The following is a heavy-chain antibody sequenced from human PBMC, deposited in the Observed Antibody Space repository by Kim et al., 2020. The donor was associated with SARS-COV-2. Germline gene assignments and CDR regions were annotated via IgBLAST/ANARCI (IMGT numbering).Heavy chain of an antibody. V-gene: IGHV3-74*01. Sequence: FTISRDNAKNTLYLQMNRLRAEDTAVYYCARDRMVAAAGIWLLAGGMDVWGQGTTVTVSS. CDR3: ARDRMVAAAGIWLLAGGMDV. J-gene: IGHJ6*02. D-gene: IGHD6-13*01.